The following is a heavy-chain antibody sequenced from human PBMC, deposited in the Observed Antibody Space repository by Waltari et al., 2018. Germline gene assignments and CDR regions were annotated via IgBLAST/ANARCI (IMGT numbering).Heavy chain of an antibody. CDR3: ARLGTVTTIGY. D-gene: IGHD4-17*01. CDR1: GYSISSGYY. V-gene: IGHV4-38-2*01. J-gene: IGHJ4*02. Sequence: QVQLQESGPGLVKPSETLSLTCAVSGYSISSGYYWGWIRQPPGKGLEWIGSIYYSGSTYYNPSLKSRVTISVDTSKNQFSLKLSSVTAADTAVYYCARLGTVTTIGYWGQGTLVTVSS. CDR2: IYYSGST.